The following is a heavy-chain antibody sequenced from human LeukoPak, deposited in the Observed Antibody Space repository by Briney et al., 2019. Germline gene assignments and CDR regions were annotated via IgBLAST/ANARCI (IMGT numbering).Heavy chain of an antibody. CDR2: ISYDGSNK. D-gene: IGHD6-25*01. CDR1: GSTFSSYA. V-gene: IGHV3-30-3*01. Sequence: PGGSLRLSCAASGSTFSSYAMHWVRQAPGKGLEWVAVISYDGSNKYYADSVKGRFTISRDNSKNTLYLQMNSLRAEDTAVYYCATFAQQRFDYWGQGTLVTVSS. CDR3: ATFAQQRFDY. J-gene: IGHJ4*02.